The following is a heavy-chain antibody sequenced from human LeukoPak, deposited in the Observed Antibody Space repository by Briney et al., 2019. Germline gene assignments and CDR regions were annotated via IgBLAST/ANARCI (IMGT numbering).Heavy chain of an antibody. D-gene: IGHD3-10*01. CDR1: QTTVTNNN. V-gene: IGHV3-21*01. Sequence: GTPTHSSAAPQTTVTNNNISSDPQPPGKRLHPVSSTHTSSSSIYYTDSMKGRFTISRDNAKNLLYLQMNSLRAEDTAVYYCARDFFSDPGKDRGSGSYDNYYYYYGMDVWGQGTTATVSS. CDR3: ARDFFSDPGKDRGSGSYDNYYYYYGMDV. CDR2: THTSSSSI. J-gene: IGHJ6*02.